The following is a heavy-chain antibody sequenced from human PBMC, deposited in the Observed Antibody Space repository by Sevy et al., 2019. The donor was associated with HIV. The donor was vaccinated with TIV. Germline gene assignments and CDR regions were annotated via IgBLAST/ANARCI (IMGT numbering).Heavy chain of an antibody. CDR3: ARSPSGSQGPGQYFQH. D-gene: IGHD1-26*01. CDR2: ISRYNT. J-gene: IGHJ1*01. V-gene: IGHV1-18*01. Sequence: ASVKVSCKASGYAFINYGITWVRQAPGQGLEWMGWISRYNTNYAQKLQGRVTMTTDTSTSTVYIELRSLRSDDTAVYYCARSPSGSQGPGQYFQHWGQGTLVTVSS. CDR1: GYAFINYG.